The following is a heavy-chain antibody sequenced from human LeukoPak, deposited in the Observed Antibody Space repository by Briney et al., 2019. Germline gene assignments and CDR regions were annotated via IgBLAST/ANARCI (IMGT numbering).Heavy chain of an antibody. Sequence: GGSLRLSCAASGFTVDDYAMHWVRQAPGKGLEWVSLISWDGGSTYYADSVKGRFTISRDNSKNSLYLQMNSLRAEDTALYYCAKGSSSSGANWFDPWGQGTLVTVSS. CDR1: GFTVDDYA. D-gene: IGHD3-22*01. V-gene: IGHV3-43D*03. CDR3: AKGSSSSGANWFDP. J-gene: IGHJ5*02. CDR2: ISWDGGST.